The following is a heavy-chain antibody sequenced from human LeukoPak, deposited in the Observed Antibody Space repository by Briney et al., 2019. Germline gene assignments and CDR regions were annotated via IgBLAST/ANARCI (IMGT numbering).Heavy chain of an antibody. CDR3: ARLDVSSLKDYFDY. CDR1: GGSISSSSYY. D-gene: IGHD5/OR15-5a*01. CDR2: IYYSGST. V-gene: IGHV4-39*01. Sequence: SETLSLTCTVSGGSISSSSYYWGWIRQPPGKGLEWIGSIYYSGSTYYNPSLKSRVTISVDTSKNQFSLKLSSVTAADTAVYYCARLDVSSLKDYFDYWGQGTLVTVSS. J-gene: IGHJ4*02.